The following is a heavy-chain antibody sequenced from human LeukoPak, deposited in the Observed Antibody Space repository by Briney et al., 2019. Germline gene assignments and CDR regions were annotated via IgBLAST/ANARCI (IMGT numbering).Heavy chain of an antibody. Sequence: PGGSLRLSCAASGFTFSSYAMSWVRQAPGKGLEWVSAISGSGGSTYYADSVKGRFTISRDNSKNTLYLQMNSLRAEDTAVYYCAREVASYYYYGMDVWGQGTTVTVSS. CDR3: AREVASYYYYGMDV. J-gene: IGHJ6*02. CDR2: ISGSGGST. V-gene: IGHV3-23*01. CDR1: GFTFSSYA.